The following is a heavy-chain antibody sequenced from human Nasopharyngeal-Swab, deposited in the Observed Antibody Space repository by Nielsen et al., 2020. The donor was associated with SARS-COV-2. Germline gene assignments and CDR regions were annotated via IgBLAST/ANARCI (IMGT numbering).Heavy chain of an antibody. CDR2: MNPNNRNT. J-gene: IGHJ2*01. Sequence: ASVKVSCKASGYIFTSYDINWVRQATGQGLEWMGWMNPNNRNTGYAQKFQGRITMTGNTSISTAYMELSSLRSEDTAVYYCLWSPTGDLTWYFDLWGRGTLVTVSS. D-gene: IGHD7-27*01. CDR1: GYIFTSYD. V-gene: IGHV1-8*01. CDR3: LWSPTGDLTWYFDL.